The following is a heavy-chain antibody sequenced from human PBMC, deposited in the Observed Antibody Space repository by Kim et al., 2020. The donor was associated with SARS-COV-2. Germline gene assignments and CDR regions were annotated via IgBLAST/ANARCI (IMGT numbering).Heavy chain of an antibody. V-gene: IGHV3-49*03. CDR2: IKNRAYGGTA. CDR1: GFTFGDYA. J-gene: IGHJ5*02. D-gene: IGHD3-10*01. CDR3: TRDEYGTATSFDP. Sequence: GGSLRLSCTSSGFTFGDYAWSWFRQAPGKGLEWVGCIKNRAYGGTAENAATVKGRFIISRDDSKSIAYLQMNSLKTEDTAVYYCTRDEYGTATSFDPWGQGALVIVSS.